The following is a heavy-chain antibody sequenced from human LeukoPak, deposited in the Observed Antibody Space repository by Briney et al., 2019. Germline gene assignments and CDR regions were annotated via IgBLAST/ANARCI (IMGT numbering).Heavy chain of an antibody. Sequence: SVKVSCKASGGTFSSYAISWVRQAPGQGLEWMGGIIPIFGTANYAQKFQGRVTMTRDTSISTAYMELSRLRSDDTAVYYCARLNTGELWYNYFDYWGQGTLVTVSS. CDR2: IIPIFGTA. V-gene: IGHV1-69*05. CDR1: GGTFSSYA. J-gene: IGHJ4*02. D-gene: IGHD3-16*01. CDR3: ARLNTGELWYNYFDY.